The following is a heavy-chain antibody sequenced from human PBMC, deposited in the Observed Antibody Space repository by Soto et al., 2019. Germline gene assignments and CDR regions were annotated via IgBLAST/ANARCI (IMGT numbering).Heavy chain of an antibody. J-gene: IGHJ6*02. CDR2: IYYRGNT. CDR3: ASGSDYYGMDV. Sequence: PSETLSLTCTVSGGSISSDDYYWNWIRQRPGKGLEWIGNIYYRGNTNYNPSLKGRIIMSMDMSENQFSLKLTSVTAADTAVYYGASGSDYYGMDVWGQGTTVTVSS. CDR1: GGSISSDDYY. V-gene: IGHV4-31*03. D-gene: IGHD3-10*01.